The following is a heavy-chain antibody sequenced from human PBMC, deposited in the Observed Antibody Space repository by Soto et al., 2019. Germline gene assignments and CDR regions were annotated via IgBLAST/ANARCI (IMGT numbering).Heavy chain of an antibody. Sequence: GGSLRLSCAASGFTFSSYAMHWVRQAPGKGLEWVAVISYDGSNKYYADSVKGRFTISRDNSKNTLYLQMNSLRAEDTAVYYCAKDAGYSGYDFFGRNFDYWGQGTLVTVSS. V-gene: IGHV3-30-3*01. J-gene: IGHJ4*02. CDR2: ISYDGSNK. D-gene: IGHD5-12*01. CDR3: AKDAGYSGYDFFGRNFDY. CDR1: GFTFSSYA.